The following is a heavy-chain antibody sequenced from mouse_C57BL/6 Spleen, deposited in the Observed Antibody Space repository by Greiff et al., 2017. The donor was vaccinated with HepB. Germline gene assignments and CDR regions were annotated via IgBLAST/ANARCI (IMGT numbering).Heavy chain of an antibody. V-gene: IGHV7-3*01. J-gene: IGHJ2*01. Sequence: EVKLVESGGGLVQPGGSLSLSCAASGFTFTAYYMSWVRQPPGKALEWLGFIRNKANGYTTEYSASVKGRFTISRDNSQSILYLQMNALRAEDSATYYCARSSNWVFDYWGQGTTLTVSS. CDR1: GFTFTAYY. CDR3: ARSSNWVFDY. CDR2: IRNKANGYTT. D-gene: IGHD4-1*01.